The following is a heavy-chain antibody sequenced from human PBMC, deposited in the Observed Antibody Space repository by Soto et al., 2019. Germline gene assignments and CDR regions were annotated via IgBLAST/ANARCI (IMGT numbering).Heavy chain of an antibody. Sequence: SETLSLTWTVSGGSLSSRSYYWGWIRQPPGKGLEWIGSIYYSGSTYYNPSLKSRVTISVDTSKNQFSLKLSSVTAADTAVYYCARLKLGYWYFDLWGRGTLVTVSS. D-gene: IGHD1-26*01. CDR3: ARLKLGYWYFDL. CDR2: IYYSGST. CDR1: GGSLSSRSYY. V-gene: IGHV4-39*01. J-gene: IGHJ2*01.